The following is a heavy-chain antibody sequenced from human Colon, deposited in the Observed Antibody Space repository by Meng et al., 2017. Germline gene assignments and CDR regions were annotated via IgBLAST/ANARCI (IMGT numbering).Heavy chain of an antibody. CDR2: ISNSGSA. CDR3: ARAGLHSYYFDF. J-gene: IGHJ4*02. Sequence: QVPLQKSGPGLVKLSQTLSLICSVSGGSNISGGYYWSWIRQHPQKGLEWIGYISNSGSAYYNPSLKSRVSISVDTSKNQFSLKMDTVTAADTALYYCARAGLHSYYFDFWGQGTLVTVSS. D-gene: IGHD2-21*01. CDR1: GGSNISGGYY. V-gene: IGHV4-31*02.